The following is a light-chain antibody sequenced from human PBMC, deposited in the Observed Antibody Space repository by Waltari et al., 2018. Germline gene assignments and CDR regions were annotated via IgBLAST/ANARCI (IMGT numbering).Light chain of an antibody. V-gene: IGLV2-23*02. Sequence: QSALTQPASVSGTPGQSLTISCTGTNRDVGNYNLVSWYQHHPGEAPKLMICEVIKRPSGVSNRFSGSKSGNTASLTISGLQAEDEADYYCCSYAGSGTYVFGTGTKVTVL. J-gene: IGLJ1*01. CDR3: CSYAGSGTYV. CDR1: NRDVGNYNL. CDR2: EVI.